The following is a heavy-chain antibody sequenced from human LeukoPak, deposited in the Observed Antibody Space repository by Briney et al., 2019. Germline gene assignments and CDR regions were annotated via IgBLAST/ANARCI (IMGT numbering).Heavy chain of an antibody. CDR2: IYTSGGT. CDR3: AREYGSGNYWAPYYFDY. CDR1: GGSISSYY. D-gene: IGHD3-10*01. J-gene: IGHJ4*02. V-gene: IGHV4-4*07. Sequence: SETLSLTCTVSGGSISSYYWSWIRQPAGKGLEWIGRIYTSGGTNYNPSLKSRVTMSVDTSKNQFSLKLSSVTAADTAVYYCAREYGSGNYWAPYYFDYWGQGTLVTVSS.